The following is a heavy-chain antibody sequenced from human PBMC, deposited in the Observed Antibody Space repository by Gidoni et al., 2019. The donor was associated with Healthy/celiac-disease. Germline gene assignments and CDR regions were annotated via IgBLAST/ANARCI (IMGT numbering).Heavy chain of an antibody. CDR2: ISYGGRT. Sequence: QVKQQAAGPGLAKPSQTMSLTCTVPGGSISSACYYWRWIRHHPGKGLEWFRYISYGGRTYYNPSLKSRVTISVDTSKNQFSLKLSSVTAADTAVYYCASSHDYGDFVAWGQGTLVTVSS. CDR1: GGSISSACYY. J-gene: IGHJ4*02. D-gene: IGHD4-17*01. CDR3: ASSHDYGDFVA. V-gene: IGHV4-31*03.